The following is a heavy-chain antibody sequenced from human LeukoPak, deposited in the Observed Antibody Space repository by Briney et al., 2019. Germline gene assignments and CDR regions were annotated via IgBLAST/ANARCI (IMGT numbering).Heavy chain of an antibody. Sequence: PGGSLRLSCAASGFTFSSYSMNWVRQAPGKGLEWVSSISSSSSYIYYADSVKGRFTISRDNAKNSLYLQMNSLRAEDTAVYYCARGSACSSTSCYLDYWGQGTLVTVSS. CDR1: GFTFSSYS. J-gene: IGHJ4*02. CDR3: ARGSACSSTSCYLDY. CDR2: ISSSSSYI. V-gene: IGHV3-21*01. D-gene: IGHD2-2*01.